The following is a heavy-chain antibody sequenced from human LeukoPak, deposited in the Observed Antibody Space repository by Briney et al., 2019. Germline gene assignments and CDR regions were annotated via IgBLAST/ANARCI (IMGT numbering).Heavy chain of an antibody. J-gene: IGHJ4*02. CDR1: GFTFSDYY. V-gene: IGHV3-11*04. D-gene: IGHD7-27*01. CDR3: AREEGGKLGIDYYFDY. Sequence: GGSLRLSCAASGFTFSDYYMSWIRQAPGKALEWVSYVSSGSSTIYYADSVKGRFTVSRDNGKRSLYLHMNSLRAEDTAMYYCAREEGGKLGIDYYFDYWGQGTLVTVSS. CDR2: VSSGSSTI.